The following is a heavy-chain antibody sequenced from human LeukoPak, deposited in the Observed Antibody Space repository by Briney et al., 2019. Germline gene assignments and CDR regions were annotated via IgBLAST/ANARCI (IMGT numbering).Heavy chain of an antibody. CDR2: IKSKTDGGTT. CDR3: TTDAPYYYDSSYDI. D-gene: IGHD3-22*01. Sequence: GGSLRLSCAASGFTFSNAWMSWVRQAPGKGLEWVGRIKSKTDGGTTDYAAPVKGRFTISRDDSKNTLYLQMNSLKTEDTAVYYCTTDAPYYYDSSYDIWGQGTMVTVSS. J-gene: IGHJ3*02. CDR1: GFTFSNAW. V-gene: IGHV3-15*01.